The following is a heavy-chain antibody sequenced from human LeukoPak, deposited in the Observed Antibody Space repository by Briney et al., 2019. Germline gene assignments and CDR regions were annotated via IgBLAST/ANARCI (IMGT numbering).Heavy chain of an antibody. J-gene: IGHJ3*02. D-gene: IGHD2-15*01. CDR2: IYYSGST. CDR3: ARPEGYCSGGSCYGAFDI. CDR1: GGSISSYY. Sequence: SETLSLTCTVSGGSISSYYWSWIRQPPGKGLEWIGYIYYSGSTNYNPSLKSRVTISVDTSKNQFSLKLSSVTAADTAVYYCARPEGYCSGGSCYGAFDIWGQGTMVTVSS. V-gene: IGHV4-59*08.